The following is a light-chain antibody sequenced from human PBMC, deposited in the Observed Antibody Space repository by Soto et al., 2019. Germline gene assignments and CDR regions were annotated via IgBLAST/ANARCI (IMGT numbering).Light chain of an antibody. CDR3: QVWDSSSDHYV. V-gene: IGLV3-21*02. J-gene: IGLJ1*01. CDR2: DDN. CDR1: DIASKS. Sequence: LAQSPSVSVAPGQTARISCGGNDIASKSVHWSQQKPGQAPVLVVYDDNDRPSGIPERLSGSNSGDTATLTISRVEAGDEADYYCQVWDSSSDHYVFGSGTKVTVL.